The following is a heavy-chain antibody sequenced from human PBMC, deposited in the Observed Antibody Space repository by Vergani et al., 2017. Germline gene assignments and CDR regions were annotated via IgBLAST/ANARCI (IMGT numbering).Heavy chain of an antibody. J-gene: IGHJ4*02. CDR3: ADIQCHGSCQNAELDY. V-gene: IGHV2-5*01. CDR2: VYYNDEK. CDR1: GSSLLASAPA. Sequence: QITLKESGPTLVKPTQTLTLTCTFSGSSLLASAPAVAWIRQPPGKALEWLGVVYYNDEKRYTPSLKGRLTITKDTSKSQVVLTMTNMDRVDTATYSCADIQCHGSCQNAELDYWGQGTLVTVSS. D-gene: IGHD1-26*01.